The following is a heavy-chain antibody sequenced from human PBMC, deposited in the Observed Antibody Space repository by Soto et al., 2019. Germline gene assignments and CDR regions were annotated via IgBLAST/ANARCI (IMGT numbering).Heavy chain of an antibody. V-gene: IGHV2-5*01. CDR3: AHKGRSSVWVFGS. CDR1: GFSLSPDDMG. D-gene: IGHD2-8*01. Sequence: QITLKESGPTLVKPTQTLTLTCTFSGFSLSPDDMGVGWLRQSPGRALEWLAVIYWNDDRFYNPSLQSRLTITKDTPKSQVVLTMTNMDPVDSATYYCAHKGRSSVWVFGSWGPGTLVTVAS. J-gene: IGHJ5*02. CDR2: IYWNDDR.